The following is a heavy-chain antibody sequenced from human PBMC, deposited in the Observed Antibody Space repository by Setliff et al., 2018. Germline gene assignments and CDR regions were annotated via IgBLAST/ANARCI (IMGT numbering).Heavy chain of an antibody. CDR2: IIPMFEKT. Sequence: SVKVSCKVSGGTFRTYEINWVRQAPGQGFEWMGRIIPMFEKTNYAQKFQGRVTITADESTTTTYMELSSLRSDDTAVYYCATIYGYNSLAWYSDLWGRGTQVTVSS. CDR3: ATIYGYNSLAWYSDL. CDR1: GGTFRTYE. J-gene: IGHJ2*01. D-gene: IGHD5-18*01. V-gene: IGHV1-69*13.